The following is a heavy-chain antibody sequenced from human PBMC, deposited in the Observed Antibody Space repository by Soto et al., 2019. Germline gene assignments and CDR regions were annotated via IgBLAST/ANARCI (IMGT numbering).Heavy chain of an antibody. Sequence: PGGSLRLSCAASGFTFSSYGMTWVRQAPGKGLEWVSTISGSGDSTYHADSVKGRFSISRDNSKNTLYLQMNSLRAEDTAVYYCRSVATNKYFFDYWGPGTLVTVSS. D-gene: IGHD5-12*01. CDR2: ISGSGDST. CDR3: RSVATNKYFFDY. V-gene: IGHV3-23*01. J-gene: IGHJ4*02. CDR1: GFTFSSYG.